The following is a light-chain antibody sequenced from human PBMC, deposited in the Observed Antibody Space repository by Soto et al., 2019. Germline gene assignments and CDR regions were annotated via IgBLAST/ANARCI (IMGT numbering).Light chain of an antibody. J-gene: IGLJ1*01. CDR2: GNT. CDR1: SSNFGAGYD. V-gene: IGLV1-40*01. CDR3: QSYDSSLSGYV. Sequence: QSVLTQPPSVSGAPGQRVTISCTGSSSNFGAGYDVHWYQQLPETAPKLLIFGNTNRPSGVPDRFSGSKSGTSASLAITGLQAEDEADYYCQSYDSSLSGYVFGTGTKLTVL.